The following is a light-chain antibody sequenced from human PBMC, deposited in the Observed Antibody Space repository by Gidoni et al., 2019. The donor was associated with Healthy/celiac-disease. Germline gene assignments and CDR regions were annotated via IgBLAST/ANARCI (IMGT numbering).Light chain of an antibody. CDR2: GAS. CDR3: QQYGSSRWT. CDR1: ESVSSSY. V-gene: IGKV3-20*01. J-gene: IGKJ1*01. Sequence: ESVLPQSPATLSLCPGERATLACRASESVSSSYLAWYQQKPGQAPRLLIYGASSRATGIPYRFSGSGSGTDFTLTISRLEPEDFAVYYCQQYGSSRWTFGQGTKVEIK.